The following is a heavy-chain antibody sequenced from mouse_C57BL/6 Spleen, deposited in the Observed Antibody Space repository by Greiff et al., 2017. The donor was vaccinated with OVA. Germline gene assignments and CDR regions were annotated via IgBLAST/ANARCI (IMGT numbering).Heavy chain of an antibody. J-gene: IGHJ3*01. CDR2: SRNKANDYTT. CDR1: GFTFSDFY. CDR3: ARDDASYSNGGFAY. D-gene: IGHD2-5*01. V-gene: IGHV7-1*01. Sequence: EVKLMESGGGLVQSGRSLRLSCATSGFTFSDFYMEWVRQAPGKGLEWIAASRNKANDYTTEYSASVKGRFIVSRDTSQSILYLQMNALRAEDTAIYYCARDDASYSNGGFAYWGQGTLVTVSA.